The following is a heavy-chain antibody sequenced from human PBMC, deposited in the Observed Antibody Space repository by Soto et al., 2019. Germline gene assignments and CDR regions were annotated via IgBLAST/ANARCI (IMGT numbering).Heavy chain of an antibody. Sequence: GGSLRLSCAASGFTFSNNAMHWVRQAPGKGLEWVAVISYDGVDKYYADSVKDRFTISRDNSENTLYLHMDSLRVEDTAVYYCAKGPTTFWSGYFRGYGMDVWGQGTTVTVSS. CDR2: ISYDGVDK. CDR1: GFTFSNNA. CDR3: AKGPTTFWSGYFRGYGMDV. V-gene: IGHV3-30*18. J-gene: IGHJ6*02. D-gene: IGHD3-3*01.